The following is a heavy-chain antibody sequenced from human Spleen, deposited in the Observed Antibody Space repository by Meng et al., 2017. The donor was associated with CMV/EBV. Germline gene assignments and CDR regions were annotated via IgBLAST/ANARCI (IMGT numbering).Heavy chain of an antibody. V-gene: IGHV3-11*04. CDR3: ARDRGVAARQNYYSMDV. J-gene: IGHJ6*02. CDR2: ISSSGDTV. CDR1: GFTFNGYY. D-gene: IGHD6-6*01. Sequence: GESLKISCAASGFTFNGYYMSWIRQAPGKGLEWVSYISSSGDTVYYADSVKGRFTISRDNTNKSLFLQMNSLRVEDTAVYYCARDRGVAARQNYYSMDVWGQGTTVTVSS.